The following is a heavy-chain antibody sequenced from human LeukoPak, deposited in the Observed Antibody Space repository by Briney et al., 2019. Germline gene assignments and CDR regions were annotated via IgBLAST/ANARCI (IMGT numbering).Heavy chain of an antibody. CDR3: ARGGDRATTPDY. V-gene: IGHV3-21*01. CDR2: ISGISTYI. Sequence: GGSLRLSCAASGFTFTSYTMKWVRQAPGKGLEWVSSISGISTYIYYADSMKGRFTISRDNAKNSLYLQMNSLRVEDTAVYYCARGGDRATTPDYWGQGTLVTVSS. J-gene: IGHJ4*02. D-gene: IGHD5-24*01. CDR1: GFTFTSYT.